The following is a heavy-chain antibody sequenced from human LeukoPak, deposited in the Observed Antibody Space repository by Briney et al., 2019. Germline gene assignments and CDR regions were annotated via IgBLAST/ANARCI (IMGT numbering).Heavy chain of an antibody. CDR3: ARDPYYYGSGSYDAWFDP. CDR1: VGSISSSNYY. D-gene: IGHD3-10*01. V-gene: IGHV4-39*07. J-gene: IGHJ5*02. CDR2: MYYSGST. Sequence: PSETLSLTCTVSVGSISSSNYYWGWIRQPPGKGLEWIGSMYYSGSTYYNPSLKSRVTISVDTSKNQFSLKLSSVTAADTAVYYCARDPYYYGSGSYDAWFDPWGQGTLVTVSS.